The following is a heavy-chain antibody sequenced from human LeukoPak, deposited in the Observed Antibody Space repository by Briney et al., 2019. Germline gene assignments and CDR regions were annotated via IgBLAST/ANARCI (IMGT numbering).Heavy chain of an antibody. CDR3: ATNAGPGPDDAFDI. CDR2: ISGGSSST. Sequence: GGSLRLSCAASGFTFSSYAMSWVRQAPGKGLEWVSGISGGSSSTYYADSVKGRFTISRDNSKNTLYLQMNSLGAEDTAVYYCATNAGPGPDDAFDIWGQGTMVTVSS. CDR1: GFTFSSYA. J-gene: IGHJ3*02. V-gene: IGHV3-23*01.